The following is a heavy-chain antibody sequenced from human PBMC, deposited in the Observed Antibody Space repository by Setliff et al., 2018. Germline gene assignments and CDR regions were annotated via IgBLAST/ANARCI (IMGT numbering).Heavy chain of an antibody. D-gene: IGHD2-2*01. Sequence: RASVKVSCKASGYSLNTYGISWVRQAPGQGLEWMGWISGYNGFIIYAQKFQGRVTMTTDTSTNTAYMELRSLRSDDTAMYYCTRAAREVVVPPSQKRNDYWGQGTLVTVSS. CDR3: TRAAREVVVPPSQKRNDY. CDR1: GYSLNTYG. J-gene: IGHJ4*02. V-gene: IGHV1-18*01. CDR2: ISGYNGFI.